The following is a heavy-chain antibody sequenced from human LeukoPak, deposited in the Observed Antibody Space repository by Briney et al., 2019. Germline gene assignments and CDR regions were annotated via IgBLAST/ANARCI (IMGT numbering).Heavy chain of an antibody. CDR1: GFTFSSYA. D-gene: IGHD3-22*01. Sequence: GGSLRLSCAASGFTFSSYAMSWDRQAPGKGLEWVSAISGSGSNTYYADSVKGRFTISRDNSQNTLYLQMNSLRAEDTAVYYCAKTGDYFDSSGYYRPDAFDIWGRGTVVTVSS. CDR2: ISGSGSNT. V-gene: IGHV3-23*01. CDR3: AKTGDYFDSSGYYRPDAFDI. J-gene: IGHJ3*02.